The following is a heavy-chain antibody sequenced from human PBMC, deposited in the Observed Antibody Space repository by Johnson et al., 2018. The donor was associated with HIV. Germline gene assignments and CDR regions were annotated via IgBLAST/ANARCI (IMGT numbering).Heavy chain of an antibody. CDR3: ARDQGVGATIVGSGAFDI. V-gene: IGHV3-20*04. J-gene: IGHJ3*02. D-gene: IGHD1-26*01. Sequence: VQLVESGGGLVQPGGSLRLSCAASGFSVSSNYMSWVRQAPGKGLEWVSGINWNGGSTGYADSVKGRFTISRDNAKNSLYLQMKRRRAEDTALYYCARDQGVGATIVGSGAFDIWGQGTMVTVSS. CDR2: INWNGGST. CDR1: GFSVSSNY.